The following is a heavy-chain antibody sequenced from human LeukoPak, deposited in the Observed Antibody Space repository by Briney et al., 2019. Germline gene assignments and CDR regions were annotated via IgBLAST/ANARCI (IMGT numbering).Heavy chain of an antibody. CDR3: ARVGKWELDRFHDY. Sequence: ASVKVSCKASGYTFTSYGISWVRQAPGQGLEWMGWINPNSGGTNYAQKFQGRVTMTRDTSISTAYMELSRLRSDDTAVYYCARVGKWELDRFHDYWGQGTLVTVSS. J-gene: IGHJ4*02. CDR2: INPNSGGT. V-gene: IGHV1-2*02. CDR1: GYTFTSYG. D-gene: IGHD1-26*01.